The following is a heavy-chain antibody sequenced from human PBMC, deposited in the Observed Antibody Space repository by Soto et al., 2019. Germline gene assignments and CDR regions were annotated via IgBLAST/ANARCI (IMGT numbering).Heavy chain of an antibody. D-gene: IGHD3-22*01. V-gene: IGHV3-30-3*01. Sequence: QVQLVESGGGVVQPGRSLRLSCAASGFTFSSFAMHWVRQAPGKGLEWVAVISYNGDKKYYADSVKGRFTISRDNSKNPLHMQMNSLRAADTALYYCARDRGNYYDSSGFDYWGQGPLVTVSS. CDR1: GFTFSSFA. CDR3: ARDRGNYYDSSGFDY. CDR2: ISYNGDKK. J-gene: IGHJ4*02.